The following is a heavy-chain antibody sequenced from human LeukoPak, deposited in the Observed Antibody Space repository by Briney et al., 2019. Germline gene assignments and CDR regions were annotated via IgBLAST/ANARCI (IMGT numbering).Heavy chain of an antibody. CDR1: GGSISSYY. J-gene: IGHJ4*02. D-gene: IGHD6-13*01. CDR3: ARGYSSSWGDYYFDY. CDR2: IYYSGST. V-gene: IGHV4-59*01. Sequence: SETLSLTCTVSGGSISSYYWSWIRQPPGKGLEWIGYIYYSGSTNYNPSLKSRVTISVDTSKNQFSLKLSSVTAADTAVYYCARGYSSSWGDYYFDYWGQGTLVTVSS.